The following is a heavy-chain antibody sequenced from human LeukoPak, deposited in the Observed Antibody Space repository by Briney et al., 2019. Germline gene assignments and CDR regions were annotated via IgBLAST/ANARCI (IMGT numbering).Heavy chain of an antibody. J-gene: IGHJ4*02. CDR2: INPNSGGT. D-gene: IGHD1-7*01. CDR1: GYTFTGYY. V-gene: IGHV1-2*02. CDR3: ARVYNWNSKFDY. Sequence: GAPVKVSCKASGYTFTGYYMHWVRQAPGQGLEWMGWINPNSGGTNYAQKFQGRVTMTRDTSISTAYMELSRLRSDDTAVYYCARVYNWNSKFDYWGQGTLVTVSS.